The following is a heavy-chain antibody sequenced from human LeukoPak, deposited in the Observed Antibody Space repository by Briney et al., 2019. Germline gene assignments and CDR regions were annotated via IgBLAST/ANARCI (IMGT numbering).Heavy chain of an antibody. CDR1: GFTFSSYW. D-gene: IGHD2-2*01. Sequence: PGGSLRLSCAASGFTFSSYWMHWVRQAPGKGLVWVSRINSDGSSTSYADSVKGRFTISRDNAKNTLYLQMNSLRAEDTAVYYCARVRAAADHDAFDIWGQGTMVTVSS. CDR2: INSDGSST. CDR3: ARVRAAADHDAFDI. J-gene: IGHJ3*02. V-gene: IGHV3-74*01.